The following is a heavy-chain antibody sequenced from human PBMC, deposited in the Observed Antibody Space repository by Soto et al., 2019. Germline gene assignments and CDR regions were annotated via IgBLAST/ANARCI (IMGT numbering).Heavy chain of an antibody. V-gene: IGHV1-18*04. Sequence: QVQLVQSGAEVKKPGASVKVSCKASGYTFISYGISWVRQAPGQGLEWMGWISAYNGNTNYAQKVQGRVTMTTDTSTSTAYMELKSLRSDDTAVYYCARDFVPGRMVRRVSAFDIWGQGTMVTVSS. J-gene: IGHJ3*02. CDR2: ISAYNGNT. CDR1: GYTFISYG. D-gene: IGHD3-10*01. CDR3: ARDFVPGRMVRRVSAFDI.